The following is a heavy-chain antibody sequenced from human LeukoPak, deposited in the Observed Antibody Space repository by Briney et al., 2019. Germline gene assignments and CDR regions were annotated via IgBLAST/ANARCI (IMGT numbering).Heavy chain of an antibody. J-gene: IGHJ4*02. CDR2: MNPNSGNT. CDR1: GYTFTSYD. Sequence: ASVKVSCTASGYTFTSYDINWVRQATGQGLEWMGWMNPNSGNTGYAQKFQGRVTMTRNTSISTAYMELSSLRSEDTAVYYWARQYSSGWAFDYWGRGTLVTVSS. D-gene: IGHD6-19*01. V-gene: IGHV1-8*01. CDR3: ARQYSSGWAFDY.